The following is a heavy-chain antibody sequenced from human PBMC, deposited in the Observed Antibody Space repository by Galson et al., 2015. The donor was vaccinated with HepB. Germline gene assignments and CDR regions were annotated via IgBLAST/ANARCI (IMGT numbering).Heavy chain of an antibody. CDR1: GYTFTSYA. CDR3: ARVARFSRLGDHHFDY. CDR2: INAGNGNT. Sequence: SVKVSCKASGYTFTSYAMHWVRQAPGQRLEWMGWINAGNGNTKYSQKFQGRVTITRDTSASTAYMELSSLRSEDTAVYYCARVARFSRLGDHHFDYWGQGTLVTVSS. D-gene: IGHD3-16*01. V-gene: IGHV1-3*01. J-gene: IGHJ4*02.